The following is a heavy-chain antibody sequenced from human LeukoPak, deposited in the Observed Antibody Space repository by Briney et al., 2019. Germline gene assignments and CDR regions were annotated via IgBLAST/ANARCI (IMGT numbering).Heavy chain of an antibody. J-gene: IGHJ4*02. Sequence: PSETLSLTCTVSGGSISSSSYYWGWIRQPPGKGLEWIGYIYYSGSTNYNPSLKSRVTISVDTSKNQFSLKLSSVTAADTAVYYCARVSKVVYPVGDRFTKNYFDYWGQGTLVTVSS. CDR1: GGSISSSSYY. CDR2: IYYSGST. CDR3: ARVSKVVYPVGDRFTKNYFDY. D-gene: IGHD2-8*02. V-gene: IGHV4-61*05.